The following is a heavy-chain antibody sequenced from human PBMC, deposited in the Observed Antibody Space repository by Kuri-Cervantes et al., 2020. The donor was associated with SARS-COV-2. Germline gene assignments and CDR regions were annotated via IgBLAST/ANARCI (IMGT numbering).Heavy chain of an antibody. J-gene: IGHJ6*03. CDR3: ASRRDAAAGGLYYYYYMDV. D-gene: IGHD6-13*01. CDR1: GLTFDDYG. V-gene: IGHV3-20*04. Sequence: GGSLRLSCAASGLTFDDYGMSWVRQAPGKGLEWVSGINWNGGSTGYADSVKGRFTISRDNAKNSLYLQMNSLRAEDTAVYYCASRRDAAAGGLYYYYYMDVWGKGTTVTVSS. CDR2: INWNGGST.